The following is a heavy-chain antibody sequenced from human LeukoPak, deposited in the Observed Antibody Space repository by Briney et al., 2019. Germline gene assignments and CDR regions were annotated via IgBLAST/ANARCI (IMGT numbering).Heavy chain of an antibody. J-gene: IGHJ3*02. Sequence: SETLSLTCAVYGGSFSGYYWSWIRQPPGKGLEWIGEINHSGSTNYNPSLKSRVTISVDTSKNQFSLKLSSVTAADTAVYYCARDYYDFWSGYFDIWGQGTMVTVSS. V-gene: IGHV4-34*01. D-gene: IGHD3-3*01. CDR1: GGSFSGYY. CDR3: ARDYYDFWSGYFDI. CDR2: INHSGST.